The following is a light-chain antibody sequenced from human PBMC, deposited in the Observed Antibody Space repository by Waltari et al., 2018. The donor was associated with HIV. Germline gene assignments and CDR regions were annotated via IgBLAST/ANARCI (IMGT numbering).Light chain of an antibody. Sequence: HSVLTLPPSTSVTPGPRVTISCSWSSSNTHSNSVNCSQHLPGTSPKRLIYGNNQRPSGVPDRFSGSKSGTSASLAISGLQSEDEADYYCAAWDDSLNGLWVFGGGTKLTVL. CDR3: AAWDDSLNGLWV. J-gene: IGLJ3*02. CDR2: GNN. V-gene: IGLV1-44*01. CDR1: SSNTHSNS.